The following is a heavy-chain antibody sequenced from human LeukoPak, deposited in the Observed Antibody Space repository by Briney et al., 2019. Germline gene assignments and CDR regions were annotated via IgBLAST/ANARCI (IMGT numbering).Heavy chain of an antibody. D-gene: IGHD6-6*01. J-gene: IGHJ4*02. V-gene: IGHV4-59*01. Sequence: ASETLSLTCTVSGGSISSYYWSWIRQPPGKGLEWIEYIYYSGSTNYNPSLKSRVTISVDTSKNQFSLNLSSVTAADTAVYYCARDQQLGYFDYWGQGTLVTVSS. CDR3: ARDQQLGYFDY. CDR1: GGSISSYY. CDR2: IYYSGST.